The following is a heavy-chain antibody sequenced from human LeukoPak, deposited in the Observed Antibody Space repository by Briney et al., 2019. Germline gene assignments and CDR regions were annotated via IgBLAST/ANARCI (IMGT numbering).Heavy chain of an antibody. CDR3: ARVHSGWLGYYYYGMDV. CDR1: GYTFTSYD. CDR2: MNPNSGNT. Sequence: ASVKVSCKASGYTFTSYDINWVRQATGQGLEWMGWMNPNSGNTGYAQKFQGRVTMTRNTSISTAYMELSSLRSEDTAVYYCARVHSGWLGYYYYGMDVWGHGTTVTVSS. D-gene: IGHD6-19*01. J-gene: IGHJ6*02. V-gene: IGHV1-8*01.